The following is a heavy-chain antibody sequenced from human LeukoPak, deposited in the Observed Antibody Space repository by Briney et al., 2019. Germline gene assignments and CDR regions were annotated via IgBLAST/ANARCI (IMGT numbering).Heavy chain of an antibody. V-gene: IGHV3-33*08. Sequence: PGGSLRLSCAASGFTFSSYWMHWVRQAPGKGLEWVAVIWYDGSNKYYADSVKGRFTISRDNSKNTLYLQMNSLRAEDTAVYYCAREIMVRGVIYRHPDNFDYWGQGTLVTVSS. J-gene: IGHJ4*02. CDR2: IWYDGSNK. CDR3: AREIMVRGVIYRHPDNFDY. CDR1: GFTFSSYW. D-gene: IGHD3-10*01.